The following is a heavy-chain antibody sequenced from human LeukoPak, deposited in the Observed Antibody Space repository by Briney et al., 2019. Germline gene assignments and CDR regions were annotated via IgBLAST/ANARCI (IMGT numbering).Heavy chain of an antibody. CDR2: VSYTGST. CDR3: ARGLSADIVVVPAAILPDY. J-gene: IGHJ4*02. Sequence: SETLSLTCTVSVGPINSYYWTWIPQPPGKGLEWVGYVSYTGSTVYNPSLKSRVTISVDTSKNQFSMRLSSVTAADTAVYYCARGLSADIVVVPAAILPDYWGQGTLVTISS. V-gene: IGHV4-59*01. CDR1: VGPINSYY. D-gene: IGHD2-2*02.